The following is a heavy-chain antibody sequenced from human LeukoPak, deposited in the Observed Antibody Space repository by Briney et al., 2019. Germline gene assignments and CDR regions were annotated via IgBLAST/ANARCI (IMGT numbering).Heavy chain of an antibody. Sequence: GGSLRLSCAASGFTFSSYAMSWVRQAPGKGLEWVSSISTSSTYIDYADSLKGRFTISRDNAKNSLYLQMNSLRPEDTAVYYCARGDSAYWGQGTLVTVSS. CDR3: ARGDSAY. J-gene: IGHJ4*02. CDR1: GFTFSSYA. D-gene: IGHD2-21*01. V-gene: IGHV3-21*01. CDR2: ISTSSTYI.